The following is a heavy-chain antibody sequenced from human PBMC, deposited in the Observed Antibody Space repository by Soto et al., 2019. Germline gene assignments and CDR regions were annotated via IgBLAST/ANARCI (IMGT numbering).Heavy chain of an antibody. V-gene: IGHV4-59*01. Sequence: SETMSFTCSVSVGYLSGSYWSWIRRSPGKGLEWLGYVYYTGSTNYSPSLRSRVSISVDTSKNEFSLRLSSVTAADTAVYFCARSVAVPGAHIDYWGQGTQVTVSS. CDR2: VYYTGST. D-gene: IGHD6-19*01. CDR1: VGYLSGSY. CDR3: ARSVAVPGAHIDY. J-gene: IGHJ4*02.